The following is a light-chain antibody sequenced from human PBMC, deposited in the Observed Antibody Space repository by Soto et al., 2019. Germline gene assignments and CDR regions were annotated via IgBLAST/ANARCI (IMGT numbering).Light chain of an antibody. CDR3: QQSYSTPRT. V-gene: IGKV1-39*01. CDR1: QSIVSY. Sequence: DIQMTQSPSSLSVSVGDRVTITCRASQSIVSYLNWYQQKLGKAPKILIYTASNLQRGVPSRFSGSGSGTDFTLTNSNLQPEDFATYYCQQSYSTPRTFGQGTKLEIK. J-gene: IGKJ2*02. CDR2: TAS.